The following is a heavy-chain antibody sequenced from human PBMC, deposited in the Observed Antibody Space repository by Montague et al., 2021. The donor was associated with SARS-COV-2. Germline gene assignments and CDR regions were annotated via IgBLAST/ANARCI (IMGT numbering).Heavy chain of an antibody. D-gene: IGHD3-22*01. V-gene: IGHV4-39*02. Sequence: SATLSLTCTVSGGSITNNIDYWAWIRQPPGKGLEWIGSIYYTGNTYYNPSLKSRVTISVVTSKNHFTLKLSSVTAAETAVYYCARLKRYFDSSGSPSAFDFWGQGTKVTVSS. CDR3: ARLKRYFDSSGSPSAFDF. CDR1: GGSITNNIDY. J-gene: IGHJ3*01. CDR2: IYYTGNT.